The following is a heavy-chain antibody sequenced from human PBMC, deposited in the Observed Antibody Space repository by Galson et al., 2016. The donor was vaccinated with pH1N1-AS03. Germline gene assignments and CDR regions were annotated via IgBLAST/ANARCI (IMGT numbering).Heavy chain of an antibody. CDR2: TYYRSKWFN. D-gene: IGHD3-22*01. CDR1: GDSVSGNSLA. J-gene: IGHJ4*02. Sequence: CAISGDSVSGNSLAWNWIRQSPSRGLEWLGRTYYRSKWFNDYTDSVKGRFTISRDNSENTLYLQMNSLRPEESAVYDCVVWHSSAVRWGFDYWGQGTLVTVS. V-gene: IGHV6-1*01. CDR3: VVWHSSAVRWGFDY.